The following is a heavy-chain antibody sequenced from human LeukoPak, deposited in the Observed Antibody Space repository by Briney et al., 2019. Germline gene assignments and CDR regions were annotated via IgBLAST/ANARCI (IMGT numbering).Heavy chain of an antibody. V-gene: IGHV3-33*01. D-gene: IGHD4-17*01. CDR3: ARDHGDYRNYYYYGMDV. CDR1: GLTFSSYG. Sequence: PGGSLRLSCAASGLTFSSYGMHWVRQAPGKGLEWVAVIWYDGSNKYYADSVKGRFTISRDNSKNTLYLQMNSLRAEDTAVYYCARDHGDYRNYYYYGMDVWGQGTTVTVSS. J-gene: IGHJ6*02. CDR2: IWYDGSNK.